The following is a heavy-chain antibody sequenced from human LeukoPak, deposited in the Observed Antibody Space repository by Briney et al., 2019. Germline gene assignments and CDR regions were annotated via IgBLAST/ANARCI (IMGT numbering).Heavy chain of an antibody. CDR3: ARDFGDWRTDY. CDR1: GGSISSRAHY. J-gene: IGHJ4*02. V-gene: IGHV4-39*07. D-gene: IGHD2-21*02. Sequence: SETLSLTCSVSGGSISSRAHYWAWIRQPPGKGLEWIGSINYSGKLTYNPSLKSRVTVSIDTSKSQFSLTLSSVTAADTAVYYCARDFGDWRTDYWGQGTLVTVSS. CDR2: INYSGKL.